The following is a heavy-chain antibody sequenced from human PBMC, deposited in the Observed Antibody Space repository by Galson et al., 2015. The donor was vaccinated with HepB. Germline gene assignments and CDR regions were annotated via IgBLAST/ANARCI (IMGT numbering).Heavy chain of an antibody. CDR1: GFTFSSYG. Sequence: SLRLSCAASGFTFSSYGMHWVRQAPGKGLEWVAVIWYDGSNKYYADSVKGRFTISRDNSKNTLYLQMNSLRAEDTAVYYCAGGVPLKTDYYYYGMDVWGQGTTVTVSS. J-gene: IGHJ6*02. V-gene: IGHV3-33*01. CDR2: IWYDGSNK. D-gene: IGHD1-1*01. CDR3: AGGVPLKTDYYYYGMDV.